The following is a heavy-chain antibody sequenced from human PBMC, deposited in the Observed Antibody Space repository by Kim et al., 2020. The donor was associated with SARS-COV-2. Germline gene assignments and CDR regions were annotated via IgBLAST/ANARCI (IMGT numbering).Heavy chain of an antibody. J-gene: IGHJ4*02. Sequence: ASVKVSCKASGYTFTSYYMHWVRQAPGQGLEWMGIINPSGGSTSYAQKFQGRVTMTRDTSTSTVYMELSSLRSEDTAVYYCARAGEDTVYKYYFDYWGQGTLVTVSS. V-gene: IGHV1-46*01. CDR1: GYTFTSYY. CDR2: INPSGGST. CDR3: ARAGEDTVYKYYFDY. D-gene: IGHD5-18*01.